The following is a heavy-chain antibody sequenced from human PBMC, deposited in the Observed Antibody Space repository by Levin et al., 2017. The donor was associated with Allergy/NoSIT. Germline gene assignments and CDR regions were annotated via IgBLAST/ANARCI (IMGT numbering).Heavy chain of an antibody. CDR2: ISWNSGSI. V-gene: IGHV3-9*01. CDR3: ARDNIGLPDAFDI. J-gene: IGHJ3*02. CDR1: GFTLDDYA. Sequence: LSLTCAASGFTLDDYAMHWVRQAPGKGLEWVSGISWNSGSIGYADSVKGRFTISRDNAKNSLYLQMNSLRTEDTALYYCARDNIGLPDAFDIWGQGTMVIVSS. D-gene: IGHD3-10*01.